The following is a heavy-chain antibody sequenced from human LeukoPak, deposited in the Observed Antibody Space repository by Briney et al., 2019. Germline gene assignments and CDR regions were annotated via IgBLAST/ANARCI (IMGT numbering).Heavy chain of an antibody. CDR2: MNPNSGNT. Sequence: ASVKVSCKASGYTFTSYDINWVRQAPGQGLEGMGWMNPNSGNTGYAQKFQGRVTMTRNTSISTAYMELSSLRSEDTAVYYCARGPRYSSSRYFGVDYYYYYMDVWGKGTTVTISS. J-gene: IGHJ6*03. CDR1: GYTFTSYD. D-gene: IGHD6-13*01. V-gene: IGHV1-8*01. CDR3: ARGPRYSSSRYFGVDYYYYYMDV.